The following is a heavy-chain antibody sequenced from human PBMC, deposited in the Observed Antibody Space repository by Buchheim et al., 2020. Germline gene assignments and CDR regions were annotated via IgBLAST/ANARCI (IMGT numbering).Heavy chain of an antibody. Sequence: QVQLVESGGGVVQPGRSLGLSCAASGFTFSSYGMHWVRQAPGKGLEWVAVIWYDGSNKYYADSVKGRFTISRDNSKNTLYLQMNSLRAEDTAVYYCARDVGNKVSGYRMDVWGQGTT. V-gene: IGHV3-33*01. CDR3: ARDVGNKVSGYRMDV. J-gene: IGHJ6*02. CDR2: IWYDGSNK. CDR1: GFTFSSYG. D-gene: IGHD1/OR15-1a*01.